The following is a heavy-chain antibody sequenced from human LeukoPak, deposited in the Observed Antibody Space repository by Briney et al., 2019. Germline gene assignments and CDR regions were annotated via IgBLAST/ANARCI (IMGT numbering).Heavy chain of an antibody. J-gene: IGHJ4*02. V-gene: IGHV3-21*01. D-gene: IGHD2-2*01. CDR1: GFTFSSYS. CDR2: ISSSSSYI. CDR3: AKDPAPVVPAAFDY. Sequence: PGGSLRLSCAASGFTFSSYSMNWVRQAPGKGLEWVSSISSSSSYIYYADSVKGRFTISRDNAKNSLYLQMNSLRAEDTAVYYCAKDPAPVVPAAFDYWGQGTLVTVSS.